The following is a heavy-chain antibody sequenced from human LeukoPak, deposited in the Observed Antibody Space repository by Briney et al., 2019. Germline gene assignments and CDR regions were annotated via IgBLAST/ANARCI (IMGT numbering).Heavy chain of an antibody. V-gene: IGHV3-21*01. CDR2: ISSSSSYI. J-gene: IGHJ4*02. CDR3: ARGYSSSWLGYFDY. D-gene: IGHD6-13*01. Sequence: GGSLRLSCAASGLTFSRYSMNWVRQAPGKGLEWVSSISSSSSYIYYADSVKGRFTISRDNAKNSLYLQMNSLRAEDTAVYYCARGYSSSWLGYFDYWGQGTLVTVSS. CDR1: GLTFSRYS.